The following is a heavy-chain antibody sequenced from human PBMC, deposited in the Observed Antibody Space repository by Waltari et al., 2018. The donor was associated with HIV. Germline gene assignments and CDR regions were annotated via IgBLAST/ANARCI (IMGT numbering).Heavy chain of an antibody. CDR3: ATVTSMAHYALDV. V-gene: IGHV4-39*01. D-gene: IGHD5-18*01. CDR1: GDSVTSGDYY. Sequence: LRLQESGPRLVKPSETLSLTCSVSGDSVTSGDYYWAWIRQPPGKGLEWVGSLYSSGTTFYNPSLSSRVTISMDSSMNQLSLRLTSVTVADSAIYYCATVTSMAHYALDVWGRGTTVTVSS. CDR2: LYSSGTT. J-gene: IGHJ6*02.